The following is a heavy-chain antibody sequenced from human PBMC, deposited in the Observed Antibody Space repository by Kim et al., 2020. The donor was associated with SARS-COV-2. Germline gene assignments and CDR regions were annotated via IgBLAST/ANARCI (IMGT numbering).Heavy chain of an antibody. CDR1: GFTFNTYG. D-gene: IGHD1-26*01. Sequence: GGSLRLSCAASGFTFNTYGMHWVRQAPGKGREWVAVISYEGSNKYYADSVKGRFTISRNNSKNTLYLQMNSLRIEDTAVYYCAKSFSGSYFGYDYWGQGTLVTVSS. V-gene: IGHV3-30*18. CDR2: ISYEGSNK. CDR3: AKSFSGSYFGYDY. J-gene: IGHJ4*02.